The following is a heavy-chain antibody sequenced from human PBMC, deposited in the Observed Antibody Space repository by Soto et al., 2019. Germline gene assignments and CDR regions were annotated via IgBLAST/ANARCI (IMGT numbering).Heavy chain of an antibody. J-gene: IGHJ4*02. Sequence: PGGSLRLSCAASGFTFSSYAMHWVRQVPGKGLEWVSGIFWVGGGTGYADSVKGRFTISRDRARSSLSLQMSSLRIEDTAVYYCGKDLSRGGLESWGQGTRVTVSS. D-gene: IGHD3-16*01. CDR3: GKDLSRGGLES. V-gene: IGHV3-9*01. CDR2: IFWVGGGT. CDR1: GFTFSSYA.